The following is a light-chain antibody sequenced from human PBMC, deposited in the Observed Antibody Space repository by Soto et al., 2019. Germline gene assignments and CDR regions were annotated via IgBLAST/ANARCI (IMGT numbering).Light chain of an antibody. CDR1: SSDVGGYNY. CDR2: DVS. Sequence: QSALTQPRSVSGSPVQSVTISCTGTSSDVGGYNYVSWYQQHPGKAPKLMIYDVSKWPSGVPDRFSGSKSGNTASLTISGLEAEDEADYYCCSYSGSYTWVFGGGTKLTVL. J-gene: IGLJ3*02. CDR3: CSYSGSYTWV. V-gene: IGLV2-11*01.